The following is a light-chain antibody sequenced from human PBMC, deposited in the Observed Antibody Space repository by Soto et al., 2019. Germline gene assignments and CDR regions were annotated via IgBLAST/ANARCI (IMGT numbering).Light chain of an antibody. CDR1: SSDVGGYNY. CDR3: SSYTARSTWV. CDR2: EVS. J-gene: IGLJ3*02. V-gene: IGLV2-14*01. Sequence: QPVLTQPASVSGSPGQSITISCTGTSSDVGGYNYVSWYQQHPGTSPKLMIYEVSNRPSGVSNRFSGSKSGNTAPLIISGLQAEDEGDYYCSSYTARSTWVFGGGTKLTVL.